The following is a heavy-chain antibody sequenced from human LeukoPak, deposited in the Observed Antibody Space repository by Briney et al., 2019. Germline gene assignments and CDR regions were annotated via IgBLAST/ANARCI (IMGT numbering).Heavy chain of an antibody. V-gene: IGHV3-48*03. CDR2: ISSSSRTI. D-gene: IGHD4-17*01. CDR3: ARQSGTMVTTRFDY. Sequence: GGSLRLSCATSGFTFSSYEMNWVRQAPGKGLEWVSYISSSSRTIYYADSVKGRFTISRDNAKNSLYLQMNSLRAEDTAIYYCARQSGTMVTTRFDYWGQGTLVTVSS. J-gene: IGHJ4*02. CDR1: GFTFSSYE.